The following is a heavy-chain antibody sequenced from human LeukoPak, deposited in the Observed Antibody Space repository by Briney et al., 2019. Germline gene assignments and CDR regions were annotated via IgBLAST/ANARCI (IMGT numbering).Heavy chain of an antibody. CDR1: EFTVSSNH. V-gene: IGHV3-66*01. D-gene: IGHD6-19*01. CDR2: TYSGGST. CDR3: ARDLRPQRSYIAVAGPNYYYGMDV. Sequence: PGGSLRLSCAASEFTVSSNHMSWVRQAPGKGLEWVSVTYSGGSTYYADSVKGRFTISRDNSKNTLYLQMSNLRAEDTAIYYCARDLRPQRSYIAVAGPNYYYGMDVWGQGTTVTVSS. J-gene: IGHJ6*02.